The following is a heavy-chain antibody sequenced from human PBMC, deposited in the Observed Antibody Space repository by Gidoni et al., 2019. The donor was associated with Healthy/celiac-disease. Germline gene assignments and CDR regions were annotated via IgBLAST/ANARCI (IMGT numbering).Heavy chain of an antibody. CDR1: GFTFSSYS. J-gene: IGHJ4*02. CDR3: ASRAITFGGVIVQDY. D-gene: IGHD3-16*02. CDR2: ISSSSSYI. Sequence: EVQLVESGGGLVKPGGSLRISCAASGFTFSSYSMNWVRQAPGKGLEWVSSISSSSSYIYYAASVKGRFTISRDNAKNSLYLQMNSLRAEDTAVYYCASRAITFGGVIVQDYWGQGTLVTVSS. V-gene: IGHV3-21*01.